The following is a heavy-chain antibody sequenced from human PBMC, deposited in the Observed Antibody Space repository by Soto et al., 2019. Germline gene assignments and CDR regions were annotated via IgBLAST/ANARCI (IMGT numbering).Heavy chain of an antibody. CDR1: GGTFSNYA. D-gene: IGHD2-15*01. CDR2: IIPIFGTT. V-gene: IGHV1-69*12. CDR3: ARDGGRDGDFGNWLDP. Sequence: QVQLVQSGAEVKKPGSSVKVSCKASGGTFSNYAISWVRQAPGQGLEWVGGIIPIFGTTNFAQKFQGRVTITADESTTTAYMELSGLRSEDTAVYYCARDGGRDGDFGNWLDPWGQGTLVTVSS. J-gene: IGHJ5*02.